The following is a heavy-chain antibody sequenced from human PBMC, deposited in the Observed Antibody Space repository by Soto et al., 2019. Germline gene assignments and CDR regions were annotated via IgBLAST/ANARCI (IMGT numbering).Heavy chain of an antibody. J-gene: IGHJ1*01. V-gene: IGHV3-23*01. CDR2: ISGSGGST. Sequence: LRLSCAASEFTFSNAWMNWVRQAPGKGLEWVSAISGSGGSTYYADSVKGRFTISRDNSKNTLYLQMNSLRAEDTAVYYCAKDTAAAEHWGQGTLVTVSS. D-gene: IGHD6-13*01. CDR1: EFTFSNAW. CDR3: AKDTAAAEH.